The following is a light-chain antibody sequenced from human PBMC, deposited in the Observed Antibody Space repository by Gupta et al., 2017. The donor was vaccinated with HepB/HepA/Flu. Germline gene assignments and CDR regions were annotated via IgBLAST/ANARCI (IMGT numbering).Light chain of an antibody. CDR1: QSLLHSNGYNY. V-gene: IGKV2-28*01. J-gene: IGKJ1*01. CDR2: LGS. CDR3: KQALQTPGT. Sequence: IVMTQSPLSLPVTPGEPASISCRSSQSLLHSNGYNYLDWYLQKQGQSPQLLIYLGSNRASGVPDRFSGSGSGTDFTLKISRVEAEDVGVYYCKQALQTPGTFGQGTKVEIK.